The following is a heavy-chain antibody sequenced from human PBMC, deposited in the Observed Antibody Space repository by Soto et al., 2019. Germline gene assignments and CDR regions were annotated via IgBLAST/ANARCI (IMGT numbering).Heavy chain of an antibody. Sequence: VGSLRLSCAASGFTFSDYYMSWIRQAPGKGLEWVSYISSSGSTIYYADSVKGRFTISRDNAKNSLYLQMNSLRAEDTAVYYCARDSGYCSGGSCYPYYFDYWGQGTLVTVSS. CDR1: GFTFSDYY. V-gene: IGHV3-11*01. J-gene: IGHJ4*02. CDR2: ISSSGSTI. D-gene: IGHD2-15*01. CDR3: ARDSGYCSGGSCYPYYFDY.